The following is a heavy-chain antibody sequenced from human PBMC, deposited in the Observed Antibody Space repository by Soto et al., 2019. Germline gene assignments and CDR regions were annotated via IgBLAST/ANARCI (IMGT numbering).Heavy chain of an antibody. Sequence: GPLRLSCTTPVLRVRDHWMSWVRQAPGKGLEWVANIKQDEREKNYVDSVKGRFTISRDNAKNSLYLQMDSLRAEDTAVYYCASDKFNGNYYVRGVTYYFEYWGQGTLVTVSS. CDR1: VLRVRDHW. CDR3: ASDKFNGNYYVRGVTYYFEY. J-gene: IGHJ4*02. D-gene: IGHD3-10*02. CDR2: IKQDEREK. V-gene: IGHV3-7*03.